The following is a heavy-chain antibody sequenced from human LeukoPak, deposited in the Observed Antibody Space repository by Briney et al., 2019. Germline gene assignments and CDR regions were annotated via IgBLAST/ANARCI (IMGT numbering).Heavy chain of an antibody. CDR2: ISGSGGST. J-gene: IGHJ3*02. CDR3: ANYDSSGYSAFDI. CDR1: GFTVSSNY. V-gene: IGHV3-23*01. Sequence: QTGGSLRLSCAASGFTVSSNYMSWVRQAPGKGLEWVSGISGSGGSTYYADSVKGRFTISRDNSKNTLYLQMSSLRAEDTALYYCANYDSSGYSAFDIWGQGTMVTVSS. D-gene: IGHD3-22*01.